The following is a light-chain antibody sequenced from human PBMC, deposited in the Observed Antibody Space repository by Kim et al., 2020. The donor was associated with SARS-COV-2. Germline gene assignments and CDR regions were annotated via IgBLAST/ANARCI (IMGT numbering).Light chain of an antibody. CDR3: QAWDSSTVV. Sequence: SYELTQPPSVSVSPGQTANITCSGHTLVYKYVCWYQQKPGQSPVLVIFQDSKRPSGIPERFSGSNSGNTATLTISGTQAMDEADYYCQAWDSSTVVFGGGTQLTVL. V-gene: IGLV3-1*01. CDR2: QDS. CDR1: TLVYKY. J-gene: IGLJ2*01.